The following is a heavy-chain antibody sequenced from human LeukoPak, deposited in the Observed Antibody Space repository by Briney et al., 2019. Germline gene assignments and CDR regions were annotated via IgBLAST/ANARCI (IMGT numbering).Heavy chain of an antibody. J-gene: IGHJ4*02. V-gene: IGHV3-74*01. D-gene: IGHD1-1*01. CDR1: GFTHNW. CDR3: VREYFGQLY. Sequence: SGGPLRLSCAASGFTHNWMQWVRQAPGKGLVWVSHINDGGSDTKYADSVKGRFTISRDNAKNTVYLQMDSLRAEDTAIYYCVREYFGQLYWGQGTRVTVSS. CDR2: INDGGSDT.